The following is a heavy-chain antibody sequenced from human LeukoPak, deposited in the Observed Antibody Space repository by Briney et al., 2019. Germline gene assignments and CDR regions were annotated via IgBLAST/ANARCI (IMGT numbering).Heavy chain of an antibody. CDR3: ARGYCSSTSCYGAFDI. V-gene: IGHV1-69*13. D-gene: IGHD2-2*01. CDR1: GGTFSSYA. Sequence: SVKVSCKASGGTFSSYAISWVRQAPGQGLEWMGGIIPIFGTANYAQKFQGRVTITADESTSTAYMELSSLRSEDTAVYYCARGYCSSTSCYGAFDIWGQGTMVTVSS. CDR2: IIPIFGTA. J-gene: IGHJ3*02.